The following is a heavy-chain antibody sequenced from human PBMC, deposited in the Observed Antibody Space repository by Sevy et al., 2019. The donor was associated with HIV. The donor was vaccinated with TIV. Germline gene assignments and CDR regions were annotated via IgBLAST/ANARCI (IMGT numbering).Heavy chain of an antibody. J-gene: IGHJ1*01. D-gene: IGHD3-10*01. CDR2: INPSGGST. Sequence: ASVKVSCKASGYTFTSYYMHWVRQAPGQGLEWMGIINPSGGSTSYAQKFQGRVTMTRDTSTSTVYMELSSLRSEATAVYYCARDLASGDFQHWGQGTLVTVSS. CDR1: GYTFTSYY. CDR3: ARDLASGDFQH. V-gene: IGHV1-46*01.